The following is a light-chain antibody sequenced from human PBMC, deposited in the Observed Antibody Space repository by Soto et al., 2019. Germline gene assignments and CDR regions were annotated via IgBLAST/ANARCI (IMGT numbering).Light chain of an antibody. V-gene: IGLV2-23*01. Sequence: QSALTQPASVSGSPGQSITISCTGTSSDVGSYNLVSWCQQHPGKAPKLMIYEGSKRPSGVSNRFSDSKSGNTASLTISGLQAEVFADYYWCPYTGTSIYVFATG. J-gene: IGLJ1*01. CDR2: EGS. CDR1: SSDVGSYNL. CDR3: CPYTGTSIYV.